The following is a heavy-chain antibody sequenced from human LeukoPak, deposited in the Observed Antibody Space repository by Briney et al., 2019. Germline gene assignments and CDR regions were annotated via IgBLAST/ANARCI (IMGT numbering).Heavy chain of an antibody. Sequence: ASVKVSCKASGYTFTSYYMHWVRQAPGQGLEWMGIINPSGGSTSYAQKFQGRVTMTRDMSTSTVYMELSSLRSEDTAVYYCARGTDYYDSSGYYPYYFDYWGQGTLVTVSS. CDR2: INPSGGST. CDR3: ARGTDYYDSSGYYPYYFDY. D-gene: IGHD3-22*01. CDR1: GYTFTSYY. J-gene: IGHJ4*02. V-gene: IGHV1-46*01.